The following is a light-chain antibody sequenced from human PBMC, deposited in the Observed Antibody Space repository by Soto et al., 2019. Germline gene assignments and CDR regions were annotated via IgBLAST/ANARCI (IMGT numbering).Light chain of an antibody. Sequence: EMVVTQSPATRSVSPGDRVTLSCITSQDVSSKLAGYQQKPGQPPSLLIYDASTRATGTPARFSGSGSGTEFTLAVSSLQSEDYSLYFCQQYIRWPLPFGGGTKVEIK. V-gene: IGKV3D-15*01. CDR3: QQYIRWPLP. CDR2: DAS. J-gene: IGKJ4*01. CDR1: QDVSSK.